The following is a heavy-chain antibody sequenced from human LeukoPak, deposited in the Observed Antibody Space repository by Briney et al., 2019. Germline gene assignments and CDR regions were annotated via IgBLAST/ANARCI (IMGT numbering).Heavy chain of an antibody. CDR1: GFTFSSYA. J-gene: IGHJ4*02. CDR3: AYYDSSGYYSRFDY. Sequence: GGSLRLSCAASGFTFSSYAMSWVRQAPGKGLEWVSAISGSGDSTYYADSVKGRFTISRDNSKNTLYLQMNSLRAEDTAVYYCAYYDSSGYYSRFDYWGQGTLVTVSP. D-gene: IGHD3-22*01. CDR2: ISGSGDST. V-gene: IGHV3-23*01.